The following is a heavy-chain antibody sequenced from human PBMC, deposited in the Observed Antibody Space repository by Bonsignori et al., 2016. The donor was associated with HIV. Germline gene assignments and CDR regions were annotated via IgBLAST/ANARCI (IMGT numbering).Heavy chain of an antibody. D-gene: IGHD3-16*01. Sequence: WIRQPPGKGLEWVSVIYSGGSSTYYADSVKGRFTISRDNSKNTLYLQMNSLRAEDTAVYYCAIYVWDVGYWGQGTLVTVSS. CDR2: IYSGGSST. CDR3: AIYVWDVGY. J-gene: IGHJ4*02. V-gene: IGHV3-23*03.